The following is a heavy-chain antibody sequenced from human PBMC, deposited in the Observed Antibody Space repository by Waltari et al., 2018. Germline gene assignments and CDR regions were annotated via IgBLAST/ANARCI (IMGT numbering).Heavy chain of an antibody. CDR1: GFTFNNYW. Sequence: EVQLVESGGGLVQPGGSRRLSCTASGFTFNNYWRTWVRQAPGKGLEWVANIKQDASEKYYVDSVKGRFTISRDNTKNSLYLQMNSLRAEDTAVYYCAASVGVAPNYWGHGTLVTVSS. J-gene: IGHJ4*01. CDR3: AASVGVAPNY. CDR2: IKQDASEK. V-gene: IGHV3-7*01. D-gene: IGHD6-19*01.